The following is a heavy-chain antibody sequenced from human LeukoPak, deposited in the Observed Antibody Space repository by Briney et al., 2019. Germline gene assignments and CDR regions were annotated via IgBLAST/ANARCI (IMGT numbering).Heavy chain of an antibody. CDR2: VWFDGSKK. Sequence: GRSLRLSCAASEFTFSSYGMHWVRQAPGKGLEWVAGVWFDGSKKSYADSVKGRFTISRDSSKNTLSLQMNSLRSEDTAVYYCARGYGNSGYNYFDYWGQGTLLTVSS. CDR3: ARGYGNSGYNYFDY. D-gene: IGHD2/OR15-2a*01. J-gene: IGHJ4*02. V-gene: IGHV3-33*01. CDR1: EFTFSSYG.